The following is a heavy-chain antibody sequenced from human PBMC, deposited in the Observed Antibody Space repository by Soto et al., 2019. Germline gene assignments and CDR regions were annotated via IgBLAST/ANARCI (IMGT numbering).Heavy chain of an antibody. V-gene: IGHV3-66*01. J-gene: IGHJ3*02. CDR3: ARDFRTRGGTDAFDI. D-gene: IGHD1-1*01. Sequence: GGSLRLSCAASGFTVSSNYMSWVRQAPGKGLEWVSVIYSGGSTYYADSVKGRFTISRDNSKNTLYLQMNSLRAEDTAVYYCARDFRTRGGTDAFDIWGQGTMVTVSS. CDR2: IYSGGST. CDR1: GFTVSSNY.